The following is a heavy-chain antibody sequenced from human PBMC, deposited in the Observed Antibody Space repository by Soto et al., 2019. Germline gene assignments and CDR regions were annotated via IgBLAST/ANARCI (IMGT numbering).Heavy chain of an antibody. J-gene: IGHJ3*02. Sequence: QVQLVESGGGLVKPGGSLRLSCAASGFIFSDYYMSWIRQAPGKGLEWVSYISRRGTTIYYADSVKGRFTLSRDNAKNSLYLQMNSLRAAYTAVYYCARGNYDMLTGYYKAAFDIWGQGTMVTVSA. CDR1: GFIFSDYY. D-gene: IGHD3-9*01. V-gene: IGHV3-11*01. CDR3: ARGNYDMLTGYYKAAFDI. CDR2: ISRRGTTI.